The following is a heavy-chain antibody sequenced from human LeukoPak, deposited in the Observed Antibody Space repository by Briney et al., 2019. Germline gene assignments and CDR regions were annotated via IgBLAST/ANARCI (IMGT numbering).Heavy chain of an antibody. D-gene: IGHD4-17*01. V-gene: IGHV4-4*07. CDR2: IYTSGST. J-gene: IGHJ6*03. CDR1: GGSNSSYY. CDR3: ARNYGDYATGYYYYMDV. Sequence: SETLSLTCTVSGGSNSSYYWSWIRQPAGKGLEWIGRIYTSGSTNYNPSLKSRVTMSVDTSKDQFSLKLSSVTAADTAVYYCARNYGDYATGYYYYMDVWGKGTTVTVSS.